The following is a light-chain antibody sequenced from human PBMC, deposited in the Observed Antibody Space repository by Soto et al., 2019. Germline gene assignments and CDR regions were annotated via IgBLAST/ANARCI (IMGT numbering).Light chain of an antibody. J-gene: IGLJ2*01. Sequence: QSVLTQPASVSVSPGQSITISCTGTSSDIGAYNFVSWYQQHPGKAPKLMLYDVNIRPSGVSNRFSGSKSGNTASLTISGLQAEDEADYYCTSGTTSTTMIFGGGTQLTVL. V-gene: IGLV2-14*03. CDR3: TSGTTSTTMI. CDR2: DVN. CDR1: SSDIGAYNF.